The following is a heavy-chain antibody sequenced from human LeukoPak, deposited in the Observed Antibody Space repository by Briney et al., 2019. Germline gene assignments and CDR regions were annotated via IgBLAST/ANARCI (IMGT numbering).Heavy chain of an antibody. CDR2: ISSSSSYI. V-gene: IGHV3-21*01. CDR1: GFTFSSYS. J-gene: IGHJ4*02. Sequence: GGSLRLSCAASGFTFSSYSMNWVRQAPGRGLEWISSISSSSSYIYYADSVKGRFTISRDNAKNSLYLQMNSLRAEDTAVYYCAREKELLSSLDYWGQGTLVTVSS. D-gene: IGHD1-26*01. CDR3: AREKELLSSLDY.